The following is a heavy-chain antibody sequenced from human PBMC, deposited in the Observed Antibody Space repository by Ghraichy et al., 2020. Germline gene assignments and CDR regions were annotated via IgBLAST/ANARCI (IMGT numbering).Heavy chain of an antibody. D-gene: IGHD6-25*01. CDR1: GDSISAASYN. CDR3: ARHQLLGSSVND. J-gene: IGHJ4*02. V-gene: IGHV4-39*01. CDR2: IGHSGST. Sequence: SETLSLTCSVSGDSISAASYNRGWARQPPGKGLEWIGSIGHSGSTYYSPSLKSRVTISADPSKNQFSLRLTSVTAADTAVYYCARHQLLGSSVNDWGQGILVTVSS.